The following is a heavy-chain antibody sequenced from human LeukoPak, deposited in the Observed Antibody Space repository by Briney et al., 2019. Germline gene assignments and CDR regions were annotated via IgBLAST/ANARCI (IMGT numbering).Heavy chain of an antibody. CDR2: IRSKTYGGTT. Sequence: GGSLRLSCAASGFTFSSYAMSWVRQAPGKGLEWVGFIRSKTYGGTTEYAASVKGRFTISRDDSKSIAYLQMNSLETEDTAVYYCAKPATSILIYFDSWGQGTLVTVSS. D-gene: IGHD2-2*01. CDR1: GFTFSSYA. J-gene: IGHJ4*02. V-gene: IGHV3-49*04. CDR3: AKPATSILIYFDS.